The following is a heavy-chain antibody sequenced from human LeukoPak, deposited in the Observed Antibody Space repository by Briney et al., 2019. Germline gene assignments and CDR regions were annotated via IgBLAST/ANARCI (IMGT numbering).Heavy chain of an antibody. Sequence: GGSLRLSCAVSGLRFGSFWMSWVRQAPGKGLEWVAKINQDGSEKYFVDSVRGRFTISRDNSKNSLHLQMNTLRAEATAVYYCARERDGRFFDYWGQGTLVTVSS. CDR1: GLRFGSFW. J-gene: IGHJ4*02. CDR3: ARERDGRFFDY. V-gene: IGHV3-7*01. D-gene: IGHD5-24*01. CDR2: INQDGSEK.